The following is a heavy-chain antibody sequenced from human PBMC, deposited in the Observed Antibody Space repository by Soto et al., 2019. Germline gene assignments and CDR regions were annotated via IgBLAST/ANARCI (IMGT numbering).Heavy chain of an antibody. V-gene: IGHV4-61*10. CDR2: IYSSGST. CDR3: ARFVRSCSGTTCYTRADV. CDR1: GGSVSSDTHY. D-gene: IGHD2-2*02. Sequence: SETLSLTCAVSGGSVSSDTHYWSWIRQPSGKRLEWIGFIYSSGSTNYNPSLKSRVTMSVDTSKNQFSLKLRSVIVADTAVYHCARFVRSCSGTTCYTRADVWGQGTTVTVSS. J-gene: IGHJ6*02.